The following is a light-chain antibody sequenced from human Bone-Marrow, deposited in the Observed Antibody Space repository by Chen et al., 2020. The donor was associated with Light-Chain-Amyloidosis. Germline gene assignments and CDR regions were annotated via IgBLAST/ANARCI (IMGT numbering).Light chain of an antibody. CDR1: DLPTKY. CDR2: RDT. Sequence: SYELTQPPSVSVSPGQTARITCSGDDLPTKYAYWYQQKPGQAPVLVIHRDTERPSGISERFSGSSSETTATLTNSGVQAEDEAEYHCQSADSSGTYEVIFGGGTKLTVL. CDR3: QSADSSGTYEVI. V-gene: IGLV3-25*03. J-gene: IGLJ2*01.